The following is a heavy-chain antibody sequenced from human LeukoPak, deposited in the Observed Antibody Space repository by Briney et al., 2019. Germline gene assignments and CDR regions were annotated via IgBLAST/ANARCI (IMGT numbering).Heavy chain of an antibody. CDR2: INHSGST. CDR1: GGSFSGYY. CDR3: ARSYDSSGYYSNRWYFDL. V-gene: IGHV4-34*01. D-gene: IGHD3-22*01. Sequence: SETLSLTCAVYGGSFSGYYWSWIRQPPGKGLEWIGEINHSGSTNYNPSLKSRVTISVDTSKNQLSLKLSSVTAADTAVYYCARSYDSSGYYSNRWYFDLWGRGTLVTVSS. J-gene: IGHJ2*01.